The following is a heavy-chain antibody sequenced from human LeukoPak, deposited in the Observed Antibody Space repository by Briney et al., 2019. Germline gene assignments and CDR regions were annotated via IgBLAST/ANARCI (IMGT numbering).Heavy chain of an antibody. D-gene: IGHD3-10*02. Sequence: SVKVSCKAPGGTFSSYAISWVRQAPGQGLEWMGGIIPIFGTANYAQKFQGRVTITTDESTSTAYMELSSLRSEDTAVYYCAGEGTMFAWGQGTLVTVSS. CDR3: AGEGTMFA. CDR2: IIPIFGTA. J-gene: IGHJ5*02. V-gene: IGHV1-69*05. CDR1: GGTFSSYA.